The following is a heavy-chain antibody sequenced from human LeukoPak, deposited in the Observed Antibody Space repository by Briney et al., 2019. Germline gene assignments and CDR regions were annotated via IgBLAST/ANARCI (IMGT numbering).Heavy chain of an antibody. Sequence: ASVTVSFKASGYTFTSYDINWVRQATGQGLEWMGWMNPNSGNTGYAQKFQGRVTMARNTSISTAYMELSSLRSEDTAVYYCATVRRDGYNENFDYWGQGTLVTVSS. CDR1: GYTFTSYD. D-gene: IGHD5-24*01. CDR3: ATVRRDGYNENFDY. J-gene: IGHJ4*02. CDR2: MNPNSGNT. V-gene: IGHV1-8*01.